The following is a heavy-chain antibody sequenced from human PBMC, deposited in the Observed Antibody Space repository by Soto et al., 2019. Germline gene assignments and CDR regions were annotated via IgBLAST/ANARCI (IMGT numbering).Heavy chain of an antibody. V-gene: IGHV3-74*01. J-gene: IGHJ4*02. CDR3: ARETYRGFYFDY. CDR2: INSDGSRT. Sequence: GGSLRLSCAASGFTFTDYWTHWVRQAPGKGLVWVSRINSDGSRTSYADSVTGRFTISRDNAKNTLYLQMNSLRVDDTALYYCARETYRGFYFDYWGQGTLVTVSS. D-gene: IGHD4-4*01. CDR1: GFTFTDYW.